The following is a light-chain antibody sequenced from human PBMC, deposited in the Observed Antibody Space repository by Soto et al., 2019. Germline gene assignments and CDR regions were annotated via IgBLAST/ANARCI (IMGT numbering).Light chain of an antibody. V-gene: IGLV2-8*01. Sequence: QSALTQSPSASGSPGQSVTISCTGTSDDVGAYNYVSWYQQHPGKAPKLMLYEVTKRPSGVPDRFSGSKSGNTASLTVSGLQAEDEADYYCTSFGISNNVFGTGTKLTVL. CDR2: EVT. CDR3: TSFGISNNV. J-gene: IGLJ1*01. CDR1: SDDVGAYNY.